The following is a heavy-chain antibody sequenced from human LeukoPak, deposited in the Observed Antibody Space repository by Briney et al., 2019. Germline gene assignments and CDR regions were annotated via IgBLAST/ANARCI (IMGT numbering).Heavy chain of an antibody. V-gene: IGHV3-33*06. J-gene: IGHJ4*02. CDR2: IWYDGSNK. D-gene: IGHD3-3*01. CDR1: GFTFSSYG. Sequence: GGSLRLSCAASGFTFSSYGMHWVRQAPGKGLEWVAVIWYDGSNKYYADSVKGRFTISRDNSKNTLYLQMNSLRAEDTAVYYCAKGDFWSGYLVGGPLFDYWGQGTLVTVSS. CDR3: AKGDFWSGYLVGGPLFDY.